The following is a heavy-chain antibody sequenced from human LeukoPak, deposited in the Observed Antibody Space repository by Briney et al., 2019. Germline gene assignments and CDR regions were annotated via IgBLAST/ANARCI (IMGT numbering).Heavy chain of an antibody. CDR1: GYSISSGYY. Sequence: SETLSLTCAVSGYSISSGYYWGWIRQPPGKGLEWIGSIYHSGSTYYNPSLKSRVTISVDTSKNQFSLKLSSVTAADTAVYYCLKGDYTGPHPIHWGQGTLVTVSS. D-gene: IGHD4-17*01. CDR3: LKGDYTGPHPIH. CDR2: IYHSGST. V-gene: IGHV4-38-2*01. J-gene: IGHJ4*02.